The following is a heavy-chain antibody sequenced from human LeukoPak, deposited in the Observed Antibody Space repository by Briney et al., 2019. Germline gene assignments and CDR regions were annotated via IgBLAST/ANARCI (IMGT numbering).Heavy chain of an antibody. CDR2: INPSGGST. D-gene: IGHD6-13*01. CDR3: AREAAGGTTSFDY. Sequence: ASVRVSCKPSGYTFTRYGMSWVRQAPGQGLEWMGIINPSGGSTSYAQKFQGRVTMTRDKSTSTVYMELSSLSSEDTAVHYCAREAAGGTTSFDYWGQGTLVTVSS. J-gene: IGHJ4*02. V-gene: IGHV1-46*01. CDR1: GYTFTRYG.